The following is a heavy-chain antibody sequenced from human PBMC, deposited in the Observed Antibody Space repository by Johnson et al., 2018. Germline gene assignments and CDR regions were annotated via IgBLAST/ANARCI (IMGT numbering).Heavy chain of an antibody. Sequence: VQLVESGGGLVQPGRSLRLSCAASGFSFDDYAMHWVRQAPGKGLAWVSGIRWNSGSIGYADSVKGRFTISRDNATTSPYLQMNSLRAEDTALYYCAKSQYCRFCYYMDVWGKGTTVTVSS. J-gene: IGHJ6*03. CDR2: IRWNSGSI. CDR1: GFSFDDYA. D-gene: IGHD3-3*01. V-gene: IGHV3-9*01. CDR3: AKSQYCRFCYYMDV.